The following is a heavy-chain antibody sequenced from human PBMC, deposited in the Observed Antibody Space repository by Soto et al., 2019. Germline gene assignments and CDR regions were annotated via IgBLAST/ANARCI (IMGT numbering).Heavy chain of an antibody. D-gene: IGHD3-16*02. J-gene: IGHJ6*03. Sequence: GSLRLSCAASGFTFSSYAMSWVRQAPGKGLEWVSAISGSGGSTYYADSVKGRFTISRDNSKNTLYLQMNSLRAEDTAVYYCAKDPYYDYIWGSYLQTGYYYYMDVWGKGTTVTVSS. V-gene: IGHV3-23*01. CDR1: GFTFSSYA. CDR3: AKDPYYDYIWGSYLQTGYYYYMDV. CDR2: ISGSGGST.